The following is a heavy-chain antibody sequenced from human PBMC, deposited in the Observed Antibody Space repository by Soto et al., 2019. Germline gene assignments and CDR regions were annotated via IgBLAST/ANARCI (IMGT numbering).Heavy chain of an antibody. D-gene: IGHD2-15*01. CDR3: ARSGAGSGLYNWFDP. V-gene: IGHV4-59*08. Sequence: SETLSLTCTVSGGSISSYYWSWIRQPPGKGLEWIGYIYYSGSTNYNPSLKSRVTISVDTSKNQFSLKLSSVTAADTAVYYCARSGAGSGLYNWFDPWGQGTPVTVSS. J-gene: IGHJ5*02. CDR1: GGSISSYY. CDR2: IYYSGST.